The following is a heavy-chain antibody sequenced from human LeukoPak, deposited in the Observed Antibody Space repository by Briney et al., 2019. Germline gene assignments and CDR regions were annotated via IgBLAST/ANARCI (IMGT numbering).Heavy chain of an antibody. V-gene: IGHV4-39*07. CDR2: IYYSGSM. CDR3: ARDRHSIFWRAFDI. D-gene: IGHD3-9*01. CDR1: GGSISSSNYY. Sequence: SETLSLTCTVSGGSISSSNYYWGWIRQPPGKGLEWIGNIYYSGSMYYNPSLKSRVTISVDTSKNQFSLKLSSVTAADTAVYYCARDRHSIFWRAFDIWGQGTMVTVSS. J-gene: IGHJ3*02.